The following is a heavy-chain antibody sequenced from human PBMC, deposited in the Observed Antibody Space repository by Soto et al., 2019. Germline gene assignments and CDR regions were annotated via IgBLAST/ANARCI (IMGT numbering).Heavy chain of an antibody. CDR3: ARRERAAGTDWWFDP. Sequence: QLQLQESGPGLVKPSETLSLTCTVSGGSISSSSFHWGWIRQPPGKGLEWIGSIYYSGSTYYSPYLKSLVPISVDTSKNPLSLKLSSVTAADTAVYYCARRERAAGTDWWFDPWGQGTLVTVSS. CDR1: GGSISSSSFH. D-gene: IGHD6-13*01. J-gene: IGHJ5*02. CDR2: IYYSGST. V-gene: IGHV4-39*01.